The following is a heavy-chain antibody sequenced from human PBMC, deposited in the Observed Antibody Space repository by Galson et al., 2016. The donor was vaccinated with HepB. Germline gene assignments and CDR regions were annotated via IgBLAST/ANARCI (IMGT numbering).Heavy chain of an antibody. V-gene: IGHV3-33*01. CDR1: GFTFSSYG. J-gene: IGHJ4*02. Sequence: SLRLSCAASGFTFSSYGMHWVRQAPGKALEWVAVIWYDGSNKYYADSVKGRFTISRDNSEHTLYLQMNSLRTEDTAMYYCATWGFTLGVDHWGQGILVTVSS. CDR2: IWYDGSNK. CDR3: ATWGFTLGVDH. D-gene: IGHD3-16*01.